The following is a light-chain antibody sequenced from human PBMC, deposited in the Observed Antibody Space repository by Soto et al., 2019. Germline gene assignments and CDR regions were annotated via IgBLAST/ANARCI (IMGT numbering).Light chain of an antibody. Sequence: QSALTQPRSVSGSPGQSVTISCTGTSSDVDGYNLVSWYQQHPGKVPKLIIYDVNKRPSGVPDRFTGSESGNTASLTISGLQAEDEADYYCCSYAGTYTYVFGTGTKLTVL. J-gene: IGLJ1*01. CDR1: SSDVDGYNL. V-gene: IGLV2-11*02. CDR3: CSYAGTYTYV. CDR2: DVN.